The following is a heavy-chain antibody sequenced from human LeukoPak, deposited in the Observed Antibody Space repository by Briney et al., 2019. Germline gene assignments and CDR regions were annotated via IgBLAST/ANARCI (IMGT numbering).Heavy chain of an antibody. Sequence: ASVKVSCKASGYTFTSYYMHWVRQAPGQRLEWMGWINAGNGNTKYSQKFQGRVTITRDTSASTAYMELSSLRSEDTAVYYCARGWELQNFDYWGQGTLVTVSS. J-gene: IGHJ4*02. CDR3: ARGWELQNFDY. V-gene: IGHV1-3*01. CDR1: GYTFTSYY. D-gene: IGHD1-26*01. CDR2: INAGNGNT.